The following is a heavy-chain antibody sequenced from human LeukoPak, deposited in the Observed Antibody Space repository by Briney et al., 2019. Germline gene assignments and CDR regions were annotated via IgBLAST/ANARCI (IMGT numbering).Heavy chain of an antibody. D-gene: IGHD4-23*01. CDR2: IYYSGST. V-gene: IGHV4-30-4*08. CDR1: GGSISSGDYY. J-gene: IGHJ5*02. CDR3: AREIYGGNSWFDP. Sequence: SETLSLTCTVSGGSISSGDYYWSWIRQPPGKGPEWIGYIYYSGSTYYNPSLKSRVTISVDTSKNQFSLKLSSVTAADTAVYYCAREIYGGNSWFDPWGQGTLVTVSS.